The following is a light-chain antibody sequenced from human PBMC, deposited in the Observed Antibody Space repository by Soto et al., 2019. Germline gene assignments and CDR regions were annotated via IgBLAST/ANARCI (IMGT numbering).Light chain of an antibody. Sequence: EIVLTQSPGTLSLSPGERATLSCRASQSVDSSYFAWYQHKSGQAPRLLIYDASSRATGIPDRFSGSGSGTDFILTISRLEPEDFAVYYCQHYAPSLMYTFGQGTKVEIK. V-gene: IGKV3-20*01. CDR1: QSVDSSY. CDR2: DAS. CDR3: QHYAPSLMYT. J-gene: IGKJ2*01.